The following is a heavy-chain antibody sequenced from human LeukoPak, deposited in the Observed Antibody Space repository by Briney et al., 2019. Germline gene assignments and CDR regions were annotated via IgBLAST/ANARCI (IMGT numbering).Heavy chain of an antibody. J-gene: IGHJ6*03. Sequence: ASVKVSCKASGYTFTSYDINWVRQATGQGLEWMGWMNPNSGNTGYAQTFQGRVTMTRNTSISTAYMELSSLRSEDTAVYYCARAGVYRAARGYYYMDVWGKGTTVTVSS. V-gene: IGHV1-8*01. D-gene: IGHD6-6*01. CDR3: ARAGVYRAARGYYYMDV. CDR1: GYTFTSYD. CDR2: MNPNSGNT.